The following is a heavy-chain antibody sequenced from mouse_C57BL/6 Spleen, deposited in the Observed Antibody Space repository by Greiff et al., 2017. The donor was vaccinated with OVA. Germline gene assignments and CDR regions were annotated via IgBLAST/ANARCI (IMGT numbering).Heavy chain of an antibody. CDR1: GYTFTSYW. CDR3: ERCYSGGSYDWYWDV. V-gene: IGHV1-72*01. CDR2: IDPNSGGT. D-gene: IGHD1-1*02. J-gene: IGHJ1*03. Sequence: QVQLQQPGAELVKPGASVKLSCKASGYTFTSYWMHWVKQRPGRGLEWIGRIDPNSGGTKYNEKFKSKATLTVDKPSSTAYMQLSSLTSEDSAVYYCERCYSGGSYDWYWDVGGTGTTVTVPS.